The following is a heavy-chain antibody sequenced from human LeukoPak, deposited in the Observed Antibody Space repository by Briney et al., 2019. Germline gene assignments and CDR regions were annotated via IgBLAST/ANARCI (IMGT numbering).Heavy chain of an antibody. CDR1: GYTFTGYY. CDR2: INPNSGGT. J-gene: IGHJ6*03. D-gene: IGHD6-13*01. CDR3: ASRGYSSSPYYMDV. V-gene: IGHV1-2*06. Sequence: ASVKVSCKASGYTFTGYYMHWVRPAPGQGLEWMGRINPNSGGTNYAQKFQGRVTMTRDTSISTAYMELSRLRSDDTAVYYCASRGYSSSPYYMDVWGKGTTVTVSS.